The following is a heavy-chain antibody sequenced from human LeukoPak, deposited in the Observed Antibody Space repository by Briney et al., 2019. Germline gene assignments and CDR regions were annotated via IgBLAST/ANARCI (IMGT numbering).Heavy chain of an antibody. V-gene: IGHV3-30-3*01. CDR3: ARPDHGDGYSLDY. D-gene: IGHD5-24*01. CDR2: ISYDGSNK. Sequence: QPGRSLRLSCAASGFTFSSYAMHWVRQAPGKGLEWVAVISYDGSNKYYADSVKGRFTISRDNSKNTLYLQMNSLRAEDTAVYYCARPDHGDGYSLDYWGQGTLVTVSS. CDR1: GFTFSSYA. J-gene: IGHJ4*02.